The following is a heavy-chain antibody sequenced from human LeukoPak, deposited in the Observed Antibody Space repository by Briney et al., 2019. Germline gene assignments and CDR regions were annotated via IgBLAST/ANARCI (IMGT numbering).Heavy chain of an antibody. J-gene: IGHJ4*02. Sequence: ASVKVSCKASGYTFTGYYMHWVRQAPGQGLEWMGWINPNSGGTNYAQKFQGRFTMTRDTSISTAYMELSRLRSDDTAVYYCARGTPRWIFGVVPGFDYWGQGTLVTVSS. CDR1: GYTFTGYY. CDR3: ARGTPRWIFGVVPGFDY. D-gene: IGHD3-3*01. CDR2: INPNSGGT. V-gene: IGHV1-2*02.